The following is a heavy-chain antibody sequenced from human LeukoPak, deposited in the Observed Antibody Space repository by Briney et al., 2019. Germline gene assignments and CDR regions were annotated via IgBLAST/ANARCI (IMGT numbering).Heavy chain of an antibody. D-gene: IGHD4-17*01. J-gene: IGHJ6*02. CDR2: IYHSGST. CDR3: ARGPPGNYGDYVSPPYYYYGMDV. CDR1: GGSISSSSYY. V-gene: IGHV4-39*07. Sequence: SETLSLTCTVSGGSISSSSYYWGWIRQPPGKGLEWIGSIYHSGSTNYNPSLKSRVTISVDTSKNQFSLKLSSVTAADTAVYYCARGPPGNYGDYVSPPYYYYGMDVWGQGTTVTVSS.